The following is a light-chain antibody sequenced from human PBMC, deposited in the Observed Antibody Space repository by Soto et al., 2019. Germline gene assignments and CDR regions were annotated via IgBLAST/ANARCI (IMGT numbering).Light chain of an antibody. CDR3: CSYAGSYTYV. CDR2: EVR. Sequence: QSALTQPASVSGSPGQSITISCNGSSSDVGAYNYVSWYQQYPGKAPKVIIFEVRKRPSGVSNRFSGSKSGNTASLTISGLQAEDEADYYCCSYAGSYTYVFGTGTKVTVL. J-gene: IGLJ1*01. V-gene: IGLV2-14*01. CDR1: SSDVGAYNY.